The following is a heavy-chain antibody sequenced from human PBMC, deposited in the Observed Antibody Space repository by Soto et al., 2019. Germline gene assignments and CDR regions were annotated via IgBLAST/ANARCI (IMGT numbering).Heavy chain of an antibody. D-gene: IGHD2-2*01. CDR3: ATTLGGYCSSTSCYSDYYYGMDV. Sequence: LETMSLTCTVAGGTIISSSYYWGWISKPPGKGLEWIGSIYYSGSTYYNPSLKSRVTISVDTSKNQFSLKLSSVTAADTAVYYCATTLGGYCSSTSCYSDYYYGMDVWGQGTTVTVSS. CDR1: GGTIISSSYY. J-gene: IGHJ6*02. V-gene: IGHV4-39*01. CDR2: IYYSGST.